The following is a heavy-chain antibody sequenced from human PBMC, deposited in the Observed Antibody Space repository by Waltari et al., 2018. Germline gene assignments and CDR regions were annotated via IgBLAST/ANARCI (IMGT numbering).Heavy chain of an antibody. D-gene: IGHD2-15*01. Sequence: EVQLVESGGGLVQPGRSLSLSCPASGFPFGDYAMSWVRQSPGEGLEWVGFIRSKTYGGTTEYAASVEGRFTISRDDSKSIAYLQLNSLKTEDTAVYYCTRDRKDHIGFDPWGQGTLVTVSS. V-gene: IGHV3-49*04. CDR3: TRDRKDHIGFDP. CDR1: GFPFGDYA. J-gene: IGHJ5*02. CDR2: IRSKTYGGTT.